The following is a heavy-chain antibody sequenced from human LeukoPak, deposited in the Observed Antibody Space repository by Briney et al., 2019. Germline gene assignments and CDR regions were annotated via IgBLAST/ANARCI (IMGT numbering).Heavy chain of an antibody. J-gene: IGHJ4*02. CDR2: MKYDGSEK. CDR1: GFTFSNYW. CDR3: ATEGTITAYNFDY. V-gene: IGHV3-7*05. D-gene: IGHD5-12*01. Sequence: GGSLRLSCAASGFTFSNYWMSWVRQAPGKGLEWVANMKYDGSEKYYVDSVRGRFTISRDNAENSLFLQMNSLRAGDTAVYYCATEGTITAYNFDYWGQGTPVTVSS.